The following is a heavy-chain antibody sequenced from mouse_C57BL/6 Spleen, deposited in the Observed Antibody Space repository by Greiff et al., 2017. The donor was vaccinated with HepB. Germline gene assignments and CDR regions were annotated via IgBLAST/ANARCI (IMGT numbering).Heavy chain of an antibody. J-gene: IGHJ4*01. CDR3: ARGLIYYDYDGTHMDY. D-gene: IGHD2-4*01. Sequence: EVQLQQSGPELVKPGASVKMSCKASGYTFTDYNMHWVKQSHGKSLEWIGYINPNNGGTSYNQKFKGKATLTVNKSSSTAYMELRSLTSEDSAVYYCARGLIYYDYDGTHMDYWGQGTSVTVSS. V-gene: IGHV1-22*01. CDR1: GYTFTDYN. CDR2: INPNNGGT.